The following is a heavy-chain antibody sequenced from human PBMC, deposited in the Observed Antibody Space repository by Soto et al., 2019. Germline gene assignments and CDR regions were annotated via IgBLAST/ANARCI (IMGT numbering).Heavy chain of an antibody. CDR3: ARVPSSVLLWFGELSHFDY. CDR1: GFTFSSYS. J-gene: IGHJ4*02. D-gene: IGHD3-10*01. Sequence: EVQLVESGGGLVQPGGSLRLSCAASGFTFSSYSMNWVRQAPGKGMEWVSYISSSSSTIYYADSVKGRFTISRDNAKNSLYLQMNSLRAEDTAVYYCARVPSSVLLWFGELSHFDYWGLGTLVTVSS. CDR2: ISSSSSTI. V-gene: IGHV3-48*01.